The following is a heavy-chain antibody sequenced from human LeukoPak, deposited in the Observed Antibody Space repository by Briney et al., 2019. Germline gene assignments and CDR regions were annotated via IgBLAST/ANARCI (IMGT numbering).Heavy chain of an antibody. CDR2: IYTSGTT. J-gene: IGHJ4*02. CDR3: ARDRGGGSYFDY. V-gene: IGHV4-61*02. D-gene: IGHD3-3*01. Sequence: KTSETLSLTCTVSGGSISSGSYYWSWIRQPAGKGLEWIGRIYTSGTTHYNPSLKSRVTISVDTSKNQFSLKLSSVTAADTAVYYCARDRGGGSYFDYWGQGTLVTVSS. CDR1: GGSISSGSYY.